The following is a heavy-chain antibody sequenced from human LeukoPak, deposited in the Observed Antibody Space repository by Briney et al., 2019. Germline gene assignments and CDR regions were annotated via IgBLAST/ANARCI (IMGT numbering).Heavy chain of an antibody. CDR3: ARYAPGNYYDSSGFGWDAFDI. CDR2: IYYSGST. V-gene: IGHV4-39*07. CDR1: GGSISSSSYY. D-gene: IGHD3-22*01. Sequence: PSETLSLTCTVSGGSISSSSYYWGWIRQPPGKGLEWIGSIYYSGSTYYNPSLKSRVTISVDTSKNQFSLKLSSVTAADTAVYYCARYAPGNYYDSSGFGWDAFDIWGQGTMVTVSS. J-gene: IGHJ3*02.